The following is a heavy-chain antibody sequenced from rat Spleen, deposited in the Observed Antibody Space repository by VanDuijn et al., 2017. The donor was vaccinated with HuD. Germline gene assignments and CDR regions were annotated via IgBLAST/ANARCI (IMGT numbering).Heavy chain of an antibody. Sequence: QVQLQQSGAELAKPASSVKISCKASGYTFTSYDISWIKQTTGQGLDYIGYINTGSGSTYYNEKFKGKATLTVDKSSSTAFMQLGSLTPEDTAVYYCARSITITAPNWFAYWGQGTLVTVSS. CDR3: ARSITITAPNWFAY. CDR2: INTGSGST. D-gene: IGHD1-2*01. CDR1: GYTFTSYD. V-gene: IGHV1-57*01. J-gene: IGHJ3*01.